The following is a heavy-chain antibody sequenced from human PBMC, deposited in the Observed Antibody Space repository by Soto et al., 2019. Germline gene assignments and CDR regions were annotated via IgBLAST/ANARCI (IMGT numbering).Heavy chain of an antibody. CDR3: ARGRSGWYGGDY. J-gene: IGHJ4*02. V-gene: IGHV1-3*01. D-gene: IGHD6-19*01. Sequence: QVQLVQSGAEVKKPGPSVKVSCMASGFTFTSYAMHWVRQAPGQRLEWMGWINAGNGNTKYSQKFQGRVTITRDTSASTAYMELSSLRSEDTAGYYCARGRSGWYGGDYWGQGTLVTVSS. CDR2: INAGNGNT. CDR1: GFTFTSYA.